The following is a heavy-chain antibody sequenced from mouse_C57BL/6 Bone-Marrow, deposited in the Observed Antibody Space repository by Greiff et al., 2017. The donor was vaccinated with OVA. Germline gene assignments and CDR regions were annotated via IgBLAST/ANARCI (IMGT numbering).Heavy chain of an antibody. V-gene: IGHV1-54*01. CDR3: ARCPYYYGSSFDY. CDR2: INPGSGGT. Sequence: VKLQESGAELVRPGPSVKVSCKASGYAFTNYLIEWVKQRPGQGLEWIGVINPGSGGTNYNEKFKGKATLTADKSSSTAYMQLSSLTSEDSAVYFCARCPYYYGSSFDYWGQGTTLTVSS. D-gene: IGHD1-1*01. CDR1: GYAFTNYL. J-gene: IGHJ2*01.